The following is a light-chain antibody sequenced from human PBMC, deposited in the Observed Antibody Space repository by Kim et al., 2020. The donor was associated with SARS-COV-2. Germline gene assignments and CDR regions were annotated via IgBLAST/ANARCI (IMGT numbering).Light chain of an antibody. V-gene: IGLV3-19*01. CDR1: SLRSYY. CDR3: NSRDSSGNHV. CDR2: GKN. J-gene: IGLJ3*02. Sequence: SSELTQDPAVSVALGQTVRITCQGDSLRSYYASWYQQKPGQAPVLVIYGKNNRPSGIPDRFSGSSSGTPASLTITGAQAEDEADYYCNSRDSSGNHVFGG.